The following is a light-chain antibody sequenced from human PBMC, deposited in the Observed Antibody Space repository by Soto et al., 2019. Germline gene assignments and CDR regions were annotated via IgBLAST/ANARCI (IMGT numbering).Light chain of an antibody. V-gene: IGKV3-15*01. CDR3: QQYAAWPLT. J-gene: IGKJ4*01. CDR2: GAS. CDR1: QSVGST. Sequence: EVVMTQSPATLSVSPGERVTLSCKASQSVGSTLAWYQQNPGQAPRLLFYGASTRAAGIPARFSGSGSGTEFTLSISSLQSEDFAVYYCQQYAAWPLTFGGGTNVEIK.